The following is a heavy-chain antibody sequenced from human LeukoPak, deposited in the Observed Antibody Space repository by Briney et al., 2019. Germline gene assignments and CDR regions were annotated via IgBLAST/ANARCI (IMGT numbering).Heavy chain of an antibody. CDR2: IYTSGST. Sequence: SETLSLTCTVSGGSISSGSYYWSWIRQPAGKGLEWIGRIYTSGSTNYNPSLKSRVTISVDTSKNQFSLKLSSVTAADTAVHYCARDSKYSSSPGWFDPWGQGTLVTVSS. CDR1: GGSISSGSYY. CDR3: ARDSKYSSSPGWFDP. J-gene: IGHJ5*02. V-gene: IGHV4-61*02. D-gene: IGHD6-6*01.